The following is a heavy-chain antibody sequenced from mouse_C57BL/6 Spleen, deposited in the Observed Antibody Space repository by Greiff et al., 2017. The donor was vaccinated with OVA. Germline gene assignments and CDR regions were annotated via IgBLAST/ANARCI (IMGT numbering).Heavy chain of an antibody. CDR2: IYPRSGNT. Sequence: VQLQQSGAELARPGASVKLSCKASGYTFTSYDMSWVKQRTGQGLEWIGEIYPRSGNTYYNEKFKGKATLTADKSSSTAYMELRSLTSEDSAVDFCARESSSWFDYWGQGTLVTVSA. J-gene: IGHJ3*01. CDR3: ARESSSWFDY. CDR1: GYTFTSYD. V-gene: IGHV1-81*01. D-gene: IGHD1-1*01.